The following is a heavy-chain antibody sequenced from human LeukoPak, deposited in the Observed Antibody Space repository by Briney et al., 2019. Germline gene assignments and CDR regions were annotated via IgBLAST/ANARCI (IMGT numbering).Heavy chain of an antibody. CDR3: ARDSTDRTKYYDFWSGYYTGPFDY. J-gene: IGHJ4*02. CDR2: ISSSGSTI. V-gene: IGHV3-48*03. Sequence: PGGSLRLSCAASGFTFSSYEMNWLRQAPGKGLEGVSYISSSGSTIYYADSVNGRFTISRDNAKNSLYLQMDSLRAEDTAVYYCARDSTDRTKYYDFWSGYYTGPFDYWGQGTLVTVSS. D-gene: IGHD3-3*01. CDR1: GFTFSSYE.